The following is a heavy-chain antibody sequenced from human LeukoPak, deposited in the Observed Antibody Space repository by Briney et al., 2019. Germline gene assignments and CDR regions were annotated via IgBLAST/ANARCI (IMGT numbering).Heavy chain of an antibody. CDR3: VRGQGYCSDIRCSPGYYMDV. D-gene: IGHD2-2*01. V-gene: IGHV3-21*01. J-gene: IGHJ6*03. Sequence: GGSPRLSCEASEFTFSDFGMNWVRQAPGRGLEWISRISSSGSLINYADSVKGRFTISRDNAKNSMYLQMNSLRVDDTAVYYCVRGQGYCSDIRCSPGYYMDVWGKGTTVTVSS. CDR2: ISSSGSLI. CDR1: EFTFSDFG.